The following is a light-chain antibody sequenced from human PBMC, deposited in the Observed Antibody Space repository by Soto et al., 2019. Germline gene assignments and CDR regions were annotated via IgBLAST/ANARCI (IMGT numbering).Light chain of an antibody. Sequence: QSALTQPASVSGSLGQSITISFTGSSSNVGRYNLVSWYQQHPGKAPKLMIYEGSQRPSGVSNRFSGSKSGNTASLTISGLQPDDEADYHCCSYAGGSSYVFGTGTKLTVL. V-gene: IGLV2-23*01. CDR3: CSYAGGSSYV. J-gene: IGLJ1*01. CDR1: SSNVGRYNL. CDR2: EGS.